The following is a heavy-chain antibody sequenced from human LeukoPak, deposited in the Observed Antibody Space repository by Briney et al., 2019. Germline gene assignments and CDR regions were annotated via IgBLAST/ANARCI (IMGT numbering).Heavy chain of an antibody. CDR3: AADGGSSSWYSSRFDY. V-gene: IGHV1-69*01. Sequence: ASVKVSCKASGGTFSSYAISWVRQAPGQGLEWMGGIIPIFGTANYAQKFQGRVTITADESTSTAYMELSSLRSEDTAVYYCAADGGSSSWYSSRFDYWGQGTLVTVSS. J-gene: IGHJ4*02. CDR1: GGTFSSYA. D-gene: IGHD6-13*01. CDR2: IIPIFGTA.